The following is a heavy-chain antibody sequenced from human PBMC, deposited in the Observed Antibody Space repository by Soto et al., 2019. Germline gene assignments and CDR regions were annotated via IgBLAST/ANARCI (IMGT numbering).Heavy chain of an antibody. V-gene: IGHV3-11*06. D-gene: IGHD2-2*01. CDR3: ARQGACSSTSCPAYYYYYAMDV. J-gene: IGHJ6*02. Sequence: QVQLVESGGGLVKPGGYLRLSCAASKFIFSEYYMSWIRQAPGKGLEWVSYISSGSSYTNYADSMKGRFTISRDNAKNSLYLQMNSLRAEDTAVYFCARQGACSSTSCPAYYYYYAMDVWGQGTTVTVSS. CDR2: ISSGSSYT. CDR1: KFIFSEYY.